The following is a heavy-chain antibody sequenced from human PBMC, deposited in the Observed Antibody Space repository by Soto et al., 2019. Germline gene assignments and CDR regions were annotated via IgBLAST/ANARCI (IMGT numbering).Heavy chain of an antibody. V-gene: IGHV3-23*01. CDR3: AKNIHRSSGFDY. CDR2: ISGGGDST. D-gene: IGHD6-6*01. Sequence: PXGSLRPAGSATGFTFNNFAMNWVRPGPGKGLEWVSGISGGGDSTRYADSVKVRFTISRDNAESMVYFGMYSLIPDDTAIYYCAKNIHRSSGFDYWGQGTQVTVYS. CDR1: GFTFNNFA. J-gene: IGHJ4*02.